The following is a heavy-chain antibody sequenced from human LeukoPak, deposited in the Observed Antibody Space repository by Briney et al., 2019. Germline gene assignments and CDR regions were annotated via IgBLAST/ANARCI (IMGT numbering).Heavy chain of an antibody. CDR1: GFTVSSNY. Sequence: GGSLRLSCVASGFTVSSNYMSWVRQAPGKGLEWVSVIYSGGSTYYADSVKGRFTISRDNSKNTLYLQMNSLRAEDTAVYYCAKLHYYDFWSGYGDYWGQGTLVTVSS. CDR2: IYSGGST. J-gene: IGHJ4*02. D-gene: IGHD3-3*01. V-gene: IGHV3-66*04. CDR3: AKLHYYDFWSGYGDY.